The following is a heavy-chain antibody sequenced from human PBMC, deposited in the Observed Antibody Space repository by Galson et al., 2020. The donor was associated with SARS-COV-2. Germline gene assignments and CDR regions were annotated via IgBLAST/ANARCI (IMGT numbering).Heavy chain of an antibody. CDR2: IYPGDADI. D-gene: IGHD5-12*01. V-gene: IGHV5-51*01. CDR1: GYSFTSYW. CDR3: ARHGEIVTTIDRLATPTKYFYYGMDV. Sequence: GESLKISCKGSGYSFTSYWIGWVRQMPGQGLEWMGIIYPGDADIKYSPFFQGQVTIPADKSISTAYLQWSSLKASDTAMYFCARHGEIVTTIDRLATPTKYFYYGMDVWGQGTTVTVSS. J-gene: IGHJ6*02.